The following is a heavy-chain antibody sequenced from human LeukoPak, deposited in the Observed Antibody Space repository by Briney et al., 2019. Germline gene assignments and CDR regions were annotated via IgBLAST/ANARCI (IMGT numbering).Heavy chain of an antibody. CDR3: ARAGHYDFWSGYLFSFLAMDV. CDR2: ISSSSSYI. J-gene: IGHJ6*02. Sequence: PGGSLRLSCAASGFTFSSYSTNWVRQAPGKGLEWVSSISSSSSYIYYADSVKGRFTISRDNAKNSLYLQMNSLRAEDTAVYYCARAGHYDFWSGYLFSFLAMDVWGQGTTVTVSS. CDR1: GFTFSSYS. D-gene: IGHD3-3*01. V-gene: IGHV3-21*01.